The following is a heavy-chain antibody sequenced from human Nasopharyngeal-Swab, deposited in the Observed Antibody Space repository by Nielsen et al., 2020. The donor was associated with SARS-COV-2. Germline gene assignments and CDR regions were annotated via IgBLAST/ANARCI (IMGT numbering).Heavy chain of an antibody. Sequence: ASVTVSCKASGYTFTLSAIRCVRQSPGQGLEWMGWISGYNGNTKYAQNLQGRVTMTTDTSTSTAHMELRSLRSDDTAVYYCARDSDQLLNILYFHHWGQGTLVTVSS. CDR3: ARDSDQLLNILYFHH. D-gene: IGHD2-2*01. V-gene: IGHV1-18*01. CDR2: ISGYNGNT. J-gene: IGHJ1*01. CDR1: GYTFTLSA.